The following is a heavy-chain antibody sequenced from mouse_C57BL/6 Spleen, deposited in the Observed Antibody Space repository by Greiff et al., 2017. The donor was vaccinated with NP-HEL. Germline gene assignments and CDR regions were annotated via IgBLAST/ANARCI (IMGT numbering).Heavy chain of an antibody. CDR1: GYAFSSSW. Sequence: VQLQQSGPELVKPGASVKISCKASGYAFSSSWMNWVKQRPGKGLEWIGRIYPGDGDTNYNGKFKGKATLTADKSSSTAYKQLSSLTSEDSAVYFCARWGNYGYWGQGTTLTVSS. J-gene: IGHJ2*01. CDR2: IYPGDGDT. CDR3: ARWGNYGY. V-gene: IGHV1-82*01. D-gene: IGHD2-1*01.